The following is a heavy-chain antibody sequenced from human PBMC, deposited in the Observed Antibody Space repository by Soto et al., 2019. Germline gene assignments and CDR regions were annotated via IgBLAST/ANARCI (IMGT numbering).Heavy chain of an antibody. J-gene: IGHJ6*02. Sequence: EASVKVSCKASGGTFSSYAISWVRQAPGQGLEWMGGIIPIFGTANYAQKFQGRVTITADESTSTAYMELSSLRSEDTAVYYCARDRRDIVVVPAAIEDYYYYYGMDVWGQGTTVTVSS. D-gene: IGHD2-2*01. CDR2: IIPIFGTA. CDR3: ARDRRDIVVVPAAIEDYYYYYGMDV. CDR1: GGTFSSYA. V-gene: IGHV1-69*13.